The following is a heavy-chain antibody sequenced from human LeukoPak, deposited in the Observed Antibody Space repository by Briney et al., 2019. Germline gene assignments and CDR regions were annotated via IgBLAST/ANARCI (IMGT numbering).Heavy chain of an antibody. CDR2: ISSSGSTI. J-gene: IGHJ4*02. CDR1: GFTFSDYY. Sequence: GGSLRLSCAASGFTFSDYYMSWIRQAPGKGLEWVSYISSSGSTIYYADSVKGRFTISRDNAKNSLYLQMNSLRAEDTAVYYCAKDIEPRFGEPCAPDYWGQGTLVTVSS. CDR3: AKDIEPRFGEPCAPDY. V-gene: IGHV3-11*01. D-gene: IGHD3-10*01.